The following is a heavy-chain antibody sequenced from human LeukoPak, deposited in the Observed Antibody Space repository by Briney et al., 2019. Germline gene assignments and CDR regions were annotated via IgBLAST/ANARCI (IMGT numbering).Heavy chain of an antibody. CDR1: GGTFSSYA. J-gene: IGHJ3*02. D-gene: IGHD4-17*01. Sequence: SVKVSCKASGGTFSSYAISWVRQAPGQGLEWMGGIIPIFGTANYAQKFQGRVTITADESTSTAYMELSSLRSEDTAVYYCARGIGSGDSFLHDAFDIWGQGTMVTSLQ. V-gene: IGHV1-69*13. CDR2: IIPIFGTA. CDR3: ARGIGSGDSFLHDAFDI.